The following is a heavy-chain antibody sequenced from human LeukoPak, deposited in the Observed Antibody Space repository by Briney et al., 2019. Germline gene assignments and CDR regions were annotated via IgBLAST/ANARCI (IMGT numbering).Heavy chain of an antibody. CDR2: IKQDGSEK. D-gene: IGHD5-12*01. CDR3: ASSGYSGYDSYY. V-gene: IGHV3-7*01. J-gene: IGHJ4*02. Sequence: PGGSLRLSCAASGFTFSSYWMSWVRQAPGKGLEGVANIKQDGSEKYYVDSVKGRFTISRDNPKNSLYLQMNSLKAEDTAVYYCASSGYSGYDSYYWGQGTLVTVSS. CDR1: GFTFSSYW.